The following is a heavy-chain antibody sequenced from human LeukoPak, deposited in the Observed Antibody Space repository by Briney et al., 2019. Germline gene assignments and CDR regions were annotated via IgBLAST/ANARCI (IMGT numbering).Heavy chain of an antibody. V-gene: IGHV3-23*01. J-gene: IGHJ4*02. CDR1: GFTFSNYA. CDR2: ITATSSST. Sequence: GGSLRLSCAASGFTFSNYAMSWVRQAPGKGLEWVSAITATSSSTYDADSVQGRFTISRDNSKNTLYLQMNSLRAEDTAVYYCARDYNLGQGTLVTVSS. CDR3: ARDYN.